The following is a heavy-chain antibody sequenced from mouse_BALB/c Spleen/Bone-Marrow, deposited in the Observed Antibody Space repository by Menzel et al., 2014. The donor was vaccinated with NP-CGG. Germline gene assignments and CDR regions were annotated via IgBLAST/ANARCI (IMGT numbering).Heavy chain of an antibody. CDR2: IYPGNVNT. V-gene: IGHV1S56*01. CDR1: GYTFTSYY. Sequence: QVQLQQSGPELVKPGASLRISCKASGYTFTSYYIHWLKQRPGRGLEWIGWIYPGNVNTKYNEKFKGKATLTADKSSGTAYMQLSSLTSEDTAVYFCARSFFNRSVDYWGKGTSVPVSS. J-gene: IGHJ4*01. CDR3: ARSFFNRSVDY.